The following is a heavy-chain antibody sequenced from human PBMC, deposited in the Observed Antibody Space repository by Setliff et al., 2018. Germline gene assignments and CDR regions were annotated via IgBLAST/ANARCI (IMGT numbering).Heavy chain of an antibody. J-gene: IGHJ3*02. Sequence: ASVKVSCKASGYTFTTYGVAWVRQAPGQGLEWLGWISGYNGNTNYAQRSQGRVTTTIDTSTNTAYMELSSLRAEDTAVYYCARDKGMDSAFDIWGQGTMVTVSS. CDR1: GYTFTTYG. D-gene: IGHD2-8*01. CDR3: ARDKGMDSAFDI. CDR2: ISGYNGNT. V-gene: IGHV1-18*01.